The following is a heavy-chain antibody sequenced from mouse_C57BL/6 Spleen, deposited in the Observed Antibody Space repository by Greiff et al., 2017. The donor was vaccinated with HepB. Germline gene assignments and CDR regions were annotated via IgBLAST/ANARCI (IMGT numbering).Heavy chain of an antibody. D-gene: IGHD2-1*01. J-gene: IGHJ2*01. CDR3: SEDSRYRNYFPSGC. V-gene: IGHV1-55*01. CDR2: IYPGSGST. CDR1: GYTFPSYW. Sequence: QVQLQQPGAELVQPGASVTMSCKASGYTFPSYWITWVKHRPGQGLEWIGDIYPGSGSTNYNEKFKSKATLTVDTSSSTAYMQLSSLTSEDSAFYYCSEDSRYRNYFPSGCWGEGAT.